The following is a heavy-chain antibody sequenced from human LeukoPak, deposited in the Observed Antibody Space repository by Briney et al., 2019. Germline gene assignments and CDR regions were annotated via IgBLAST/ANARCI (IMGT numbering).Heavy chain of an antibody. CDR2: IKQDGSET. J-gene: IGHJ5*02. CDR1: GFTFSTYG. CDR3: ARDGTET. Sequence: GGSLKVSCEASGFTFSTYGMSWVRQAPGQGLEWVANIKQDGSETYYVDSVKGRFTISRDNAKNSLYLQMNSLRAEDTAVYYCARDGTETWGQGTLVTVSS. V-gene: IGHV3-7*05. D-gene: IGHD2-8*02.